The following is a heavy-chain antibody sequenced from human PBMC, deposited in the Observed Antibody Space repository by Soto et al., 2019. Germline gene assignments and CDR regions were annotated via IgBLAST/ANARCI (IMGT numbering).Heavy chain of an antibody. CDR2: IYWDDDK. CDR1: GFSLTTSGVG. D-gene: IGHD3-3*01. J-gene: IGHJ4*02. V-gene: IGHV2-5*02. Sequence: QITLNESGPAQVKPRQTLTLTCTFSGFSLTTSGVGVGWIRQSPGRAPEWLALIYWDDDKRYSPSLKSRLTITKAASKHQVVLTIADLDPADTATYYCAHRVLRTVFGLVTTTAIYFDFWGQGTPVAVSS. CDR3: AHRVLRTVFGLVTTTAIYFDF.